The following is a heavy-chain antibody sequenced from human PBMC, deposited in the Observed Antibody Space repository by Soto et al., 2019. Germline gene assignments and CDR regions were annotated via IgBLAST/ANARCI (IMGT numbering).Heavy chain of an antibody. V-gene: IGHV1-69*01. D-gene: IGHD3-22*01. Sequence: QVPLVQSGAEVKKPGSSVKVSCKASGGTFSSYAISWVRQAPGQGLEWMGGIIPIFGTANYAQKFQGRVTITADESTSTAYMELSSLRSEDTAVYYCARDSTYYYDSSGYYHFDYWGQGTLVTVSS. J-gene: IGHJ4*02. CDR1: GGTFSSYA. CDR3: ARDSTYYYDSSGYYHFDY. CDR2: IIPIFGTA.